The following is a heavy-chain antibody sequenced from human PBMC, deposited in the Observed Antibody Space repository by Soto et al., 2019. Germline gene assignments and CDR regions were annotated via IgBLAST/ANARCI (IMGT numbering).Heavy chain of an antibody. CDR1: GFTFSSYA. CDR3: ARRGSGSYYAY. Sequence: EVQLLESGGGLVQPGGSLRLSCAASGFTFSSYAMRWVRQAPVKGLEWVSASTYYADSVKGRFTISRDNSKNTLYLQMNSLRAEDTAVYYCARRGSGSYYAYWGQGTLVTVSS. V-gene: IGHV3-23*01. D-gene: IGHD1-26*01. J-gene: IGHJ4*02. CDR2: ST.